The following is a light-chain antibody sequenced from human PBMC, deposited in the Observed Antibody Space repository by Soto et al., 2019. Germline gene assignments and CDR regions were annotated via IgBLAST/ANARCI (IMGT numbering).Light chain of an antibody. J-gene: IGKJ1*01. V-gene: IGKV1-5*03. CDR1: QNINTW. Sequence: DIQMTQSPSTLSASVGDRVTITCRASQNINTWLAWYQQKPGKAPNLLIYKASTLESGVPSRFNGSGSGTEFTLTISSLQPADFATYYCQQYNSYWTFGPGTQ. CDR3: QQYNSYWT. CDR2: KAS.